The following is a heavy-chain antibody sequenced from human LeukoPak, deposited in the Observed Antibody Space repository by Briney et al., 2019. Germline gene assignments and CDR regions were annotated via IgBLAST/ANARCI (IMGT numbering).Heavy chain of an antibody. CDR1: GGSIRSSSYY. V-gene: IGHV4-39*01. CDR3: ARHPSGSSFDY. CDR2: IHYTGST. D-gene: IGHD1-26*01. J-gene: IGHJ4*02. Sequence: SETLSLTCSVSGGSIRSSSYYWGWIRQPPGKGLEWIGTIHYTGSTYYTPSLKSRVTVSVDTSNSQFSLKVSSVTAADTAVYYCARHPSGSSFDYWGQGTLVAVSS.